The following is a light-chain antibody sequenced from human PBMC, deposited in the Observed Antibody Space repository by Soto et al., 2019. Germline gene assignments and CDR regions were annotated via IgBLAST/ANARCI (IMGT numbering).Light chain of an antibody. J-gene: IGKJ1*01. V-gene: IGKV3-20*01. Sequence: EIVLTQSPGTLPLSPGERATLSCRARLSVASNYVAWYQQKPGQAPRLLIYAASGRATGIPDRFSGSGSGTDFNLTISRLEPEDFAVYYCQQYGSAPWTFGQGTKVEIK. CDR3: QQYGSAPWT. CDR1: LSVASNY. CDR2: AAS.